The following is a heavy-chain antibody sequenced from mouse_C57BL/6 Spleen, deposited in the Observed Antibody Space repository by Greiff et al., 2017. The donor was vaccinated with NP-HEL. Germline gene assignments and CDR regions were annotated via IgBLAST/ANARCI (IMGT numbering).Heavy chain of an antibody. Sequence: EVKLVESGGGLVKPGGSLKLSCAASGFTFSDYGMHWVRQAPEKGLEWVAYISSGSSTIYYADTVKGRFTISRDNAKNTLFLQMTSLRSEDTAMYYCARTGDYDVDFDYWGQGTTLTVSS. CDR3: ARTGDYDVDFDY. V-gene: IGHV5-17*01. CDR1: GFTFSDYG. D-gene: IGHD2-4*01. CDR2: ISSGSSTI. J-gene: IGHJ2*01.